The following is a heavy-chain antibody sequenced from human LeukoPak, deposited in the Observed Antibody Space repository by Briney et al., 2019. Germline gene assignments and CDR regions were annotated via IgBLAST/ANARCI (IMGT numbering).Heavy chain of an antibody. CDR3: ARGGGGYSGYGSDFDY. Sequence: SGTLSLTCAVYGGSFSGYYWSWIRQPPGKGLEWIGEINHSGSTNYNPSLKSRVTISVETSKNQFSLKLSSVTAADTAVYYCARGGGGYSGYGSDFDYWGQGTLVTVSS. D-gene: IGHD5-12*01. CDR1: GGSFSGYY. J-gene: IGHJ4*02. V-gene: IGHV4-34*01. CDR2: INHSGST.